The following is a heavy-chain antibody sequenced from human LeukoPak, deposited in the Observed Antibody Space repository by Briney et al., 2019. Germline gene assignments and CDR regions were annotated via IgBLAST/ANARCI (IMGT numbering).Heavy chain of an antibody. Sequence: PGRSLRLSCAASGFTFSSYGMHWVRQAPGKGLEWVAVISYDGSNKYYADSVKGRFTISRDNSKNTLYLQMNSLRAEDTAVYYCARDWLGYDILTGYYMPHYWGQGTLVTVSS. CDR3: ARDWLGYDILTGYYMPHY. V-gene: IGHV3-30*03. D-gene: IGHD3-9*01. CDR2: ISYDGSNK. CDR1: GFTFSSYG. J-gene: IGHJ4*02.